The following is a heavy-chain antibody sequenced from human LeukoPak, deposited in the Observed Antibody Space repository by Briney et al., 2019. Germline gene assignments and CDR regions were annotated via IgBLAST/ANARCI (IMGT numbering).Heavy chain of an antibody. CDR3: AMKYYYDSSGQREGAFDI. Sequence: GGSLRLSCAASGFTFSSYGMHWVRQAPGKGLEWVAFTRYDGSNKYYADSVKGRFTISRDNSKNTLYLQMNSMRAEDTAVYYCAMKYYYDSSGQREGAFDIWGQGTMVTVSS. CDR1: GFTFSSYG. J-gene: IGHJ3*02. D-gene: IGHD3-22*01. CDR2: TRYDGSNK. V-gene: IGHV3-30*02.